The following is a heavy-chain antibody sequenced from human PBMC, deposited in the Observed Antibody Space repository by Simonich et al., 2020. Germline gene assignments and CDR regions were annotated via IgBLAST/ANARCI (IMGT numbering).Heavy chain of an antibody. CDR3: AGGVYCSSTSCSTYYYYGMDV. V-gene: IGHV3-21*01. CDR1: GFTFSSYS. Sequence: EVQLVESGGGLVKPGGSLRLSCAASGFTFSSYSMNWVRQSPGKGLEWVSSISSSSSYIYYADSVKGRFTISGDNAKNSLYLQMNSLRAEDTAVYYCAGGVYCSSTSCSTYYYYGMDVWGQGTTVTVSS. J-gene: IGHJ6*02. CDR2: ISSSSSYI. D-gene: IGHD2-2*01.